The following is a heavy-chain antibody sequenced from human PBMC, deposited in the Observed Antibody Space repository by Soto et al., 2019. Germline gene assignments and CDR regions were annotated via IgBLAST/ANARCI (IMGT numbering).Heavy chain of an antibody. V-gene: IGHV3-74*01. Sequence: GGSLRLSCAASGFTFSSYWMHWVRQAPGKGLVWVSRINSDGSSTSYADSVKGRFTISRDNAKNTLYLQMNSLRAEDTAVYYCARDSGYCSSTSCYYYYYYMDVWGKGTTVTVSS. CDR3: ARDSGYCSSTSCYYYYYYMDV. J-gene: IGHJ6*03. D-gene: IGHD2-2*01. CDR2: INSDGSST. CDR1: GFTFSSYW.